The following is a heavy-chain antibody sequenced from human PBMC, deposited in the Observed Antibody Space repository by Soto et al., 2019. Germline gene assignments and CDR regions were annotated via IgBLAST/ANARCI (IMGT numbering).Heavy chain of an antibody. CDR2: IYYSGST. J-gene: IGHJ6*03. CDR1: GGSISSYY. Sequence: SETLSLTCTVSGGSISSYYWSWIRQPPGKGLEWIGYIYYSGSTNYNPSLKSRVTISVDTSKNQFSLKLSSVTAADTAVYYCARDHYMDYDPLYMDVWGKGTTVTVSS. CDR3: ARDHYMDYDPLYMDV. D-gene: IGHD3-16*01. V-gene: IGHV4-59*01.